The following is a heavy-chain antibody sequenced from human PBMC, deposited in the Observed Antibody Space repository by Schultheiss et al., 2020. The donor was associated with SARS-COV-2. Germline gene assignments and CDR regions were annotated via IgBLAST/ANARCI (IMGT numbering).Heavy chain of an antibody. CDR2: IYYSGST. J-gene: IGHJ6*02. Sequence: SETLSLTCTVSGGSISSSSYYWGWIRQPPGKGLEWSGSIYYSGSTYYNPSLKSRVTISVDTSKNQFSLKLTSVTAADTAVYYCARGVGYYDFWSGYYTHYYYGMDVWGQGTTVTVYS. CDR3: ARGVGYYDFWSGYYTHYYYGMDV. D-gene: IGHD3-3*01. V-gene: IGHV4-39*07. CDR1: GGSISSSSYY.